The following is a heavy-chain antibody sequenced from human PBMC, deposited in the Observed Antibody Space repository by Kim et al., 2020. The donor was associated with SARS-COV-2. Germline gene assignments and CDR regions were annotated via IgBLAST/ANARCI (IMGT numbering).Heavy chain of an antibody. V-gene: IGHV4-39*01. CDR3: ARHQASSITLLSY. Sequence: SETLSLTCTVSGGSISSSSYYWGWIRQPPGKGLEWIGSIYYSGSTYYNPSLKSRVTISVDTSKNQFYLKLSSVTAADTAVYYCARHQASSITLLSYWGQGTLVTVSS. D-gene: IGHD3-10*01. CDR1: GGSISSSSYY. J-gene: IGHJ4*02. CDR2: IYYSGST.